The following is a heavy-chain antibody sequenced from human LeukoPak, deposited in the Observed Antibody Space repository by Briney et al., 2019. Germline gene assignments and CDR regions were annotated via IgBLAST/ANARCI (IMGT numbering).Heavy chain of an antibody. J-gene: IGHJ4*02. Sequence: ASVKVSCKASGYTFSGYYMHWVRQAPGQGLEWMGWINPNSGGTNYAQKFQGGVTMTRDTSISTAYMEMRRLRSDDTAVYYCARLGYSSGSDYWGQGTLVTVSS. CDR3: ARLGYSSGSDY. V-gene: IGHV1-2*02. CDR2: INPNSGGT. D-gene: IGHD6-19*01. CDR1: GYTFSGYY.